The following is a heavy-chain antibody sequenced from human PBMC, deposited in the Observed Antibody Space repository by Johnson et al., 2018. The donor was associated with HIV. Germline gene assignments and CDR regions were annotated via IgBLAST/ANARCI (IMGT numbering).Heavy chain of an antibody. CDR2: ISYDGSNK. CDR1: GLTFSSYA. Sequence: QVQLVESGGNLVQPGGSLRLSCAVSGLTFSSYAMHWVRQAPGKGLEWVAVISYDGSNKYYADSVKGRFTISRDNSKNTLYLQMNSLRAEDTAVYYCARARMTTVTNDAFDIWGQGTMVTVSS. D-gene: IGHD4-17*01. J-gene: IGHJ3*02. V-gene: IGHV3-30-3*01. CDR3: ARARMTTVTNDAFDI.